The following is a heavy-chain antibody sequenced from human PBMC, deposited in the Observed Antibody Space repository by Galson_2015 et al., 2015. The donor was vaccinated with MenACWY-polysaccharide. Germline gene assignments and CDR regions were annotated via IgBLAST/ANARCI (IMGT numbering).Heavy chain of an antibody. Sequence: SVRVSCKASGYTFTSYDINWVRQAPGQGLEWMGWMNPNSGNTGYAEKLQGRVTMTSNSAMTTAYMELSSLRSEDTAVYYCARIIARKYTFPDSWGQGTLVTVSS. V-gene: IGHV1-8*01. J-gene: IGHJ4*02. CDR1: GYTFTSYD. D-gene: IGHD2-21*01. CDR2: MNPNSGNT. CDR3: ARIIARKYTFPDS.